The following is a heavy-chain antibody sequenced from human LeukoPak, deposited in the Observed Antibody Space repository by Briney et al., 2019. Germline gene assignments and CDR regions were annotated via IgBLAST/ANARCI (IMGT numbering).Heavy chain of an antibody. CDR1: GYTFTGYY. J-gene: IGHJ3*02. Sequence: ASVKVSCKASGYTFTGYYMHWVRQAPGQGLEWMGWINPNSGGTNYAQKFQGRVTMTWDTSISTAYMELSRLRSDDTAVYYCARTQQWLAPGRAFDIWGQGTMVTVSS. V-gene: IGHV1-2*02. D-gene: IGHD6-19*01. CDR3: ARTQQWLAPGRAFDI. CDR2: INPNSGGT.